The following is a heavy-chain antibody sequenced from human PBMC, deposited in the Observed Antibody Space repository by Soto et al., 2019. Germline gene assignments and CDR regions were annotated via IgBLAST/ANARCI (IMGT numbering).Heavy chain of an antibody. J-gene: IGHJ4*02. CDR3: AREMGYCVSTSCPFDY. CDR1: GFILSSHA. Sequence: QVQLVESGGGVVQPGRSLRLSCTASGFILSSHAMHWVRQAPGKGLEWVAITSYDGSNKYHADSVKGRFTISRDNSKNTRSLQMNSRRAEDTAVYYCAREMGYCVSTSCPFDYWGQGTLVTVSS. CDR2: TSYDGSNK. V-gene: IGHV3-30-3*01. D-gene: IGHD2-2*01.